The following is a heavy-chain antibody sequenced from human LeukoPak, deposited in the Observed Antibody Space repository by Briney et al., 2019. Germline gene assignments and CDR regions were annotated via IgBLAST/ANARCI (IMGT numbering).Heavy chain of an antibody. D-gene: IGHD2/OR15-2a*01. CDR3: ARDHRANGNFVSATTFDF. CDR1: GYTFTSYG. Sequence: ASVKVSCKASGYTFTSYGISWVRQAPGQGLEWMGWISAYNGNTNYAQKLQDRVTITRDTSAGTAYVELSRLSSEDTAIYYCARDHRANGNFVSATTFDFWGQGTLVTVSS. V-gene: IGHV1-18*01. CDR2: ISAYNGNT. J-gene: IGHJ4*02.